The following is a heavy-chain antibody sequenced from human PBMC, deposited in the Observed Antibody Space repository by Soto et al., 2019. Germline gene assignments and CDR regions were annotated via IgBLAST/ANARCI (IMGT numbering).Heavy chain of an antibody. Sequence: QIQMVQSGAEVKEPGASVKVSCKTSGYTFIDYGIDWVRQAPGQDLQWMGWIGFYRTQTRYTPQFQGRVTISSDTSTRTVYMELRSLRSDDTATYYCVIHDKTISLDHWGPGTRITVSS. J-gene: IGHJ4*02. CDR1: GYTFIDYG. V-gene: IGHV1-18*04. D-gene: IGHD3-22*01. CDR3: VIHDKTISLDH. CDR2: IGFYRTQT.